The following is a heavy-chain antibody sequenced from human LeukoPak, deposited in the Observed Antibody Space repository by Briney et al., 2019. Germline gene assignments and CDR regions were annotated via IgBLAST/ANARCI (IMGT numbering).Heavy chain of an antibody. D-gene: IGHD1-26*01. CDR1: GFTFSSYE. CDR2: ISSSGSTI. V-gene: IGHV3-48*03. Sequence: GGSLRLSCAASGFTFSSYEMNWVRQAPGKGLEWVSYISSSGSTIYYADSVKGRFTISRDNAKNSLYLQMNSLRAEGTAVYYCAKDGGTHFDHWGQGTLVTVSS. J-gene: IGHJ4*02. CDR3: AKDGGTHFDH.